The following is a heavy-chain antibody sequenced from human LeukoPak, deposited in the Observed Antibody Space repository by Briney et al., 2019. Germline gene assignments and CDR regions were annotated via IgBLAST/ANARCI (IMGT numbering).Heavy chain of an antibody. CDR1: GYTLTELS. V-gene: IGHV1-24*01. D-gene: IGHD6-13*01. Sequence: ASVKVSCKVSGYTLTELSMHWVRQAPGKGLEWMGGFDPEDGETIYAQKFQGRVTMTEDTPTDTAYMELSSLRSEDTAVYCCATDHAAGRGEGDFDYWGQGTLVTVSS. CDR3: ATDHAAGRGEGDFDY. CDR2: FDPEDGET. J-gene: IGHJ4*02.